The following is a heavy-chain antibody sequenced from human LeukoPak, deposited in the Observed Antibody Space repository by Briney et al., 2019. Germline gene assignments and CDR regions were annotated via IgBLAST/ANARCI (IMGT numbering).Heavy chain of an antibody. D-gene: IGHD6-13*01. Sequence: SETLSLTCTVSGDSISSSNYYWGWIRQPPGKGLEWIASIYYSGSTSYNPSLKSRGIISADTPKNQFSLKLSSVTAADTAVYYCTTYITTTGTVNYWGQGTLVTVFS. CDR2: IYYSGST. J-gene: IGHJ4*02. V-gene: IGHV4-39*01. CDR3: TTYITTTGTVNY. CDR1: GDSISSSNYY.